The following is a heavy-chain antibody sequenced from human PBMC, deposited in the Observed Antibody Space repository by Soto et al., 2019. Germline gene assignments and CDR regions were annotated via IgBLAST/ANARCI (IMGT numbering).Heavy chain of an antibody. V-gene: IGHV4-39*01. Sequence: SETLSLTCTVSGGSISSSSYYWGWIRQPPGKGLEWIGSIYYSGSTYYNPSLKSRVTISVDTSKNQFSLKLSSVTAADTAVYYCARLLHYGDYYFDYWGQGTLVTVSS. CDR1: GGSISSSSYY. CDR2: IYYSGST. J-gene: IGHJ4*02. CDR3: ARLLHYGDYYFDY. D-gene: IGHD4-17*01.